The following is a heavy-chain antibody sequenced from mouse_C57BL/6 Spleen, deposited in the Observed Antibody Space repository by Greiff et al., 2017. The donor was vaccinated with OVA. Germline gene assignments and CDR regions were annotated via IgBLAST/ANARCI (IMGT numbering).Heavy chain of an antibody. CDR2: IYPYNGLS. CDR3: ATYGYDDEGYYFDY. CDR1: GYSFTGYY. D-gene: IGHD2-2*01. Sequence: VQLKQSGPELVKPGASVKISCKASGYSFTGYYMHWVKQSHGNILDWIGYIYPYNGLSSYNQKFKGKATLTVDKSSSTAYMELRSLTSEDSAVYYCATYGYDDEGYYFDYWGQGTTLTVSS. V-gene: IGHV1-31*01. J-gene: IGHJ2*01.